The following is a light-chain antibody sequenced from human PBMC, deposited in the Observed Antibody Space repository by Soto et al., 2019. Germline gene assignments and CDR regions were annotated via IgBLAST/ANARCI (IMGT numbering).Light chain of an antibody. V-gene: IGLV2-23*01. CDR1: SSDVGSYNL. J-gene: IGLJ2*01. CDR3: CSYAGSSPS. CDR2: EGS. Sequence: QYALTQPASVSGSPGQSITISCTGTSSDVGSYNLVSWYQQHPGKAPKLMIYEGSKRPSGVSNRFSGSKSGNTASLTISGLQAEDEADYYCCSYAGSSPSFGGGTKVTVL.